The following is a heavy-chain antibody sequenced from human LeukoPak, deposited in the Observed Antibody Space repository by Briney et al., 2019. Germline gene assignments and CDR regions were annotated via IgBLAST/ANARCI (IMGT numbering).Heavy chain of an antibody. J-gene: IGHJ4*02. CDR2: LYTSGST. V-gene: IGHV4-61*02. Sequence: SQPLSLTCTVSGGSISSGSYYWSWIRQPAGTGLEWIGCLYTSGSTHYNPSIKSRVTISADTSKNQFSLKLSSVTAADTAVYYCARGARGYSGYDPAYYFDYWGQGTLVTVSS. CDR1: GGSISSGSYY. CDR3: ARGARGYSGYDPAYYFDY. D-gene: IGHD5-12*01.